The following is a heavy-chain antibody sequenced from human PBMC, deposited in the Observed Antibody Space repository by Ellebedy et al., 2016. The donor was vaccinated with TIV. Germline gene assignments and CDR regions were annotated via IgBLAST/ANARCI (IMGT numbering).Heavy chain of an antibody. Sequence: MPSETLSLTCTVSGYSISSGNFWVWIRQSPGKGLEWIGSIYRSGTTYYNPSLKSRVTISVDTSKNQFSLKLTSVTAADTAVYYCARDGGSVRFDYWGQGTLVTVSS. CDR3: ARDGGSVRFDY. D-gene: IGHD1-26*01. J-gene: IGHJ4*02. CDR2: IYRSGTT. CDR1: GYSISSGNF. V-gene: IGHV4-38-2*02.